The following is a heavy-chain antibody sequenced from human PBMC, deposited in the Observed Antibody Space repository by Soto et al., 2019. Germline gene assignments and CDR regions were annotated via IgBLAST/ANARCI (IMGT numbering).Heavy chain of an antibody. V-gene: IGHV1-3*01. CDR2: INAGNGNT. CDR1: GYTFTSYA. Sequence: GASVKVSCKASGYTFTSYAMHWVRQAPGQRLEWMGWINAGNGNTKYSQKFQGRVTITRDTSASTAYMELSSLRSEDTAVYYCASGSIDTIFAGYYYYYGMDVWGQGTTVTVS. J-gene: IGHJ6*02. D-gene: IGHD3-3*01. CDR3: ASGSIDTIFAGYYYYYGMDV.